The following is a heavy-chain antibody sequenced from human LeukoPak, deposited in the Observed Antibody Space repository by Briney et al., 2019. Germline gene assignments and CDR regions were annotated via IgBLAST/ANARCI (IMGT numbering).Heavy chain of an antibody. V-gene: IGHV3-11*01. Sequence: PGGSLRLSCAASGITFSNSYMSWIRQAPGKGLEWISYISSSGNTIFYADSVKGRFTISRDNSKNSLYLQMNSLRADDTAVYFWARAIGSGPLGYFDYWGQGTLVTVSS. D-gene: IGHD3-3*01. CDR3: ARAIGSGPLGYFDY. J-gene: IGHJ4*02. CDR2: ISSSGNTI. CDR1: GITFSNSY.